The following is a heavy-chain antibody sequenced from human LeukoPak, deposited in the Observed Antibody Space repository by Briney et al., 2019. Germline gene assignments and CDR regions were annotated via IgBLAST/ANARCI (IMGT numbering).Heavy chain of an antibody. CDR2: VYYSGST. CDR3: ARGGSSGLYYFDY. CDR1: GGSISSSSYY. Sequence: PSETLSLTCTVSGGSISSSSYYWGWIRQPPGKGLEWIGSVYYSGSTYYNPSLKSRVTISVDTSKNQFSLKLSSVTAADTAVYYCARGGSSGLYYFDYWGQGTLVTVSS. J-gene: IGHJ4*02. D-gene: IGHD6-19*01. V-gene: IGHV4-39*07.